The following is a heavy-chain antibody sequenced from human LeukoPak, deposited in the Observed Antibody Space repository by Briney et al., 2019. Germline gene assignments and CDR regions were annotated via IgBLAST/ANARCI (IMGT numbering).Heavy chain of an antibody. CDR3: ARLGHYYYYMDV. CDR2: IYYSGST. CDR1: GDSISSGSYY. J-gene: IGHJ6*03. Sequence: SETLSLTCTVSGDSISSGSYYWGWIRQSPGKDLEWIGSIYYSGSTHYNPSLKSRVTISVDTSKKQFSLTLSSVTAADTAVYYCARLGHYYYYMDVWGKGTTVTVSS. V-gene: IGHV4-39*01.